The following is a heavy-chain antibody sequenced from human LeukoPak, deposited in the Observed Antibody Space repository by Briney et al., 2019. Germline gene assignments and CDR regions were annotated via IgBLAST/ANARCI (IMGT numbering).Heavy chain of an antibody. CDR2: INHSGST. CDR1: GGSFSGYY. CDR3: SVVAATPYNWFDP. V-gene: IGHV4-34*01. J-gene: IGHJ5*02. Sequence: PSETLSLTCAVYGGSFSGYYWSWIRQPPGKGLEWIGEINHSGSTNYNPSLKSRVTISVDTSKNQFSLKLSSVTAADTAVYYCSVVAATPYNWFDPWGQGTLVTVSS. D-gene: IGHD2-15*01.